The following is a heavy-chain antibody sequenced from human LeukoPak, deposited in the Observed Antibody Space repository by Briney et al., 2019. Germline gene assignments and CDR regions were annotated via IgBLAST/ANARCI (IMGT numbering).Heavy chain of an antibody. D-gene: IGHD3-10*01. J-gene: IGHJ5*02. V-gene: IGHV4-4*07. CDR2: IYTSGST. Sequence: SETLSLTCAVYGGSFSGYYWSWIRQPAGKGLEWIGRIYTSGSTNYNPSLKSRVTISVDTSKNQFSLSLNSVTAADTAVYYCARDSITMVRGGWFEPWGQGTLVTVSS. CDR1: GGSFSGYY. CDR3: ARDSITMVRGGWFEP.